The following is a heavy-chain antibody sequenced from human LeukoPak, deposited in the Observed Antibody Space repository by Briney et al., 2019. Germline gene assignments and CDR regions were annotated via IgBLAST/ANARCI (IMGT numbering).Heavy chain of an antibody. Sequence: GGFLRLSCEVSGITISNYGMSWVGQAAGRGAEGVAGISDSGGSANYADSVKGRFTISRDNPKNTLYLQMNSLRAEDTAVYFCAKRGVVIRVILVGFHKEAYYFDSWGQGALVTVSS. CDR3: AKRGVVIRVILVGFHKEAYYFDS. CDR1: GITISNYG. CDR2: ISDSGGSA. V-gene: IGHV3-23*01. D-gene: IGHD3-22*01. J-gene: IGHJ4*02.